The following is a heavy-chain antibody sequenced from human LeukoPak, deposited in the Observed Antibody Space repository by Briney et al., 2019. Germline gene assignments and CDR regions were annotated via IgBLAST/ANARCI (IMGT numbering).Heavy chain of an antibody. D-gene: IGHD3-9*01. V-gene: IGHV4-4*02. CDR1: GDSINNNIW. CDR2: IHHGGST. J-gene: IGHJ4*02. CDR3: ARKSATDYYETDY. Sequence: SGTLSLTCAVSGDSINNNIWWTWVRPPPGKGLECSGEIHHGGSTNYKPSLKSRVTISVDKSKNQFSLKLTSVTAADTAIYYCARKSATDYYETDYWGQGALVTVSS.